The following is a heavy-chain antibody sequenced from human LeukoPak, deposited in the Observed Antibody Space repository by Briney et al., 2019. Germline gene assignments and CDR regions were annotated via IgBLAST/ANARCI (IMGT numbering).Heavy chain of an antibody. CDR1: GFTFSSYS. CDR2: ISSSSSYI. J-gene: IGHJ6*04. Sequence: PGGSLRPSCAASGFTFSSYSMNWVRQAPGKGLEWVSSISSSSSYIYYADSVKGRFTISRDNAENSLYLQMNSLRAEDTAVYYCARDLTPYYDILTGPSWGYGMDVWGKGTTVTVSS. D-gene: IGHD3-9*01. CDR3: ARDLTPYYDILTGPSWGYGMDV. V-gene: IGHV3-21*01.